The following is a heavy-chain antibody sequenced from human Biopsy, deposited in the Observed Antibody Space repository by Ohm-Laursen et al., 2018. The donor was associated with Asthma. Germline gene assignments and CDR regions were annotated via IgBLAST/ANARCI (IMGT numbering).Heavy chain of an antibody. D-gene: IGHD6-19*01. V-gene: IGHV1-69*13. Sequence: GASVKVSCKAPGGTFSNFAISWVRQAPGQGLEWLGGIMTVFGTTKYAQKFQGRVTITADESTITAYMEVTSLRSEDTAIYYCARCQVGYSSGWSLLLKKIYYSGMDVWGQGTAVTVSS. CDR3: ARCQVGYSSGWSLLLKKIYYSGMDV. CDR2: IMTVFGTT. CDR1: GGTFSNFA. J-gene: IGHJ6*02.